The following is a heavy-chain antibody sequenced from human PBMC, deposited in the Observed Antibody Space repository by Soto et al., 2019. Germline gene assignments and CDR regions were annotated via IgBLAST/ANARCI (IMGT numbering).Heavy chain of an antibody. CDR3: VKGSSAYYYGSGSYSGLDY. J-gene: IGHJ4*02. D-gene: IGHD3-10*01. V-gene: IGHV3-48*01. CDR2: ISPSGSTI. Sequence: GGSLRLSCAASGFTFSSYSMNWVRQAPGKGLEWVSYISPSGSTIYNADSVKGRFTISRDNSKNTLYLQMSSLRAEDTAVYYCVKGSSAYYYGSGSYSGLDYWGQGTPVTVSS. CDR1: GFTFSSYS.